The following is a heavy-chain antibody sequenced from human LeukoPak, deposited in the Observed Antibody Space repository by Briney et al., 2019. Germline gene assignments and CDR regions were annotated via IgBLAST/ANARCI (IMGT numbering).Heavy chain of an antibody. CDR3: ARDQYCSSTSCPNYYYYYMDV. Sequence: SVTVSCKSSGGTFISYAISWVRQAPGQGLEWMGRIIPIFGTANYAQKFQGRVTITADKSTSTAYMELSSLRSEDTAVYYCARDQYCSSTSCPNYYYYYMDVWGKGTTVTVSS. D-gene: IGHD2-2*01. CDR1: GGTFISYA. J-gene: IGHJ6*03. CDR2: IIPIFGTA. V-gene: IGHV1-69*06.